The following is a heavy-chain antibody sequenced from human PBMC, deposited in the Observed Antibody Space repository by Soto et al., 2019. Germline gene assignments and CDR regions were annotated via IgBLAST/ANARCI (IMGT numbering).Heavy chain of an antibody. D-gene: IGHD4-4*01. Sequence: ASVKVSCKASNYTFINYGIGWVRQAPGQGLEWMGWVSPFFGKTYYAQKFQGRVTMTTDTSTSTVYMELRSLRSDDTAVYFCAREGVPLATLPDYSLVAWGQVALVTVAS. CDR1: NYTFINYG. J-gene: IGHJ5*02. CDR3: AREGVPLATLPDYSLVA. CDR2: VSPFFGKT. V-gene: IGHV1-18*04.